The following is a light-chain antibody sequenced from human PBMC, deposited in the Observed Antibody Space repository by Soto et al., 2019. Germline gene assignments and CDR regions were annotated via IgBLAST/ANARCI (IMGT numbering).Light chain of an antibody. V-gene: IGLV2-23*03. CDR1: SSDVGSYNL. J-gene: IGLJ3*02. CDR3: CSYAGSSTFEV. Sequence: QSALTQPASVSGSPGQEITISRTGTSSDVGSYNLVSWYQQHPGKAPKLMIYEGSKRPSGVSNRFSGSKSGNTASLTISGLQAEDEADYYCCSYAGSSTFEVFGGGTKLTVL. CDR2: EGS.